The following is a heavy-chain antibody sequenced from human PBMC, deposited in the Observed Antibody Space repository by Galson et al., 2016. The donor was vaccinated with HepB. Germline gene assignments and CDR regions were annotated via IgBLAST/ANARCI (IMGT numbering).Heavy chain of an antibody. CDR2: TFYRSDWYT. CDR1: GDSVSSNSAG. CDR3: ARDLMVTRQAYFDY. V-gene: IGHV6-1*01. Sequence: CAISGDSVSSNSAGWNWIRQSPSRGLEWLGRTFYRSDWYTDYALSVKSRIVIKSDTSKNQFSLHPNSVTPDDTAVYYCARDLMVTRQAYFDYWGQGTPVTVSS. D-gene: IGHD2-21*02. J-gene: IGHJ4*02.